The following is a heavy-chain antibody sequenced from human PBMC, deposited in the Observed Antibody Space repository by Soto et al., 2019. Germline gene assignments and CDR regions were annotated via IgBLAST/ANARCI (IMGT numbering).Heavy chain of an antibody. CDR3: ARDRGVCSSTSCHLYYYYGMDV. J-gene: IGHJ6*02. CDR1: GGTFSIYA. D-gene: IGHD2-2*01. V-gene: IGHV1-69*13. Sequence: ASVKLSCKASGGTFSIYAIIWVRQAPGQGLEWMGGIIPIFGTANYAQKFQGRVTITADESTSTAYMELSSLRSEDTAVYYCARDRGVCSSTSCHLYYYYGMDVWGQGTTVTVSS. CDR2: IIPIFGTA.